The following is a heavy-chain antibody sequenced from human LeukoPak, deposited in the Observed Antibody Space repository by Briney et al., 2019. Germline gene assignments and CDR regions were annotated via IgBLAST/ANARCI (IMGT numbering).Heavy chain of an antibody. V-gene: IGHV3-23*01. CDR3: AKDTTAWWYHRAYMNV. CDR1: RFSLSTYA. CDR2: ISGSGDKT. Sequence: GGSLRLSCAASRFSLSTYALSWVRQAPGGGLEWVAAISGSGDKTYHADSVKGRFTISKDNSENRLSLQMDSLRAEDTAVYFCAKDTTAWWYHRAYMNVWGKGTTVTVSS. J-gene: IGHJ6*03. D-gene: IGHD2-15*01.